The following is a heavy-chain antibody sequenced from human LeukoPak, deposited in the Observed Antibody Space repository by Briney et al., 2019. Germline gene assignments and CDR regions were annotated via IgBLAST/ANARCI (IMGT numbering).Heavy chain of an antibody. CDR1: GGSISSSSYY. CDR3: ANSPIIAVADYFGS. J-gene: IGHJ4*02. CDR2: IYYSGST. Sequence: SETLSLTCTVSGGSISSSSYYWGWIRQPPGTGLEWIGSIYYSGSTYYSPSLKSRVSLSVDTSKNQFSLKLSSVTAADTAVYYCANSPIIAVADYFGSWGQGRLVTVSS. D-gene: IGHD6-19*01. V-gene: IGHV4-39*07.